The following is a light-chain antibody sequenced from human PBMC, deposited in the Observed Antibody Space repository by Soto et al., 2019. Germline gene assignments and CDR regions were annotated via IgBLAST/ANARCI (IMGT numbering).Light chain of an antibody. Sequence: EIVMTQSPATLSVSPGEGATLSCRASQSVRSNLAWYQQKPGQAPRLLIYGASPRAPGIPARFSGSGSGTDFTLTISSLQSEDFAVYYCQHYDDWPYTFGQGTKLEIK. CDR2: GAS. V-gene: IGKV3-15*01. CDR3: QHYDDWPYT. J-gene: IGKJ2*01. CDR1: QSVRSN.